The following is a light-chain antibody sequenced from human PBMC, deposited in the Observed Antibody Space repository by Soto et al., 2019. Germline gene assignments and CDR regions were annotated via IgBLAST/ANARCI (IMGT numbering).Light chain of an antibody. CDR1: QSVSSN. CDR2: GAS. CDR3: QQYNNWPPLT. V-gene: IGKV3-15*01. Sequence: EIVMTQSPATLSVSPGEGATLSCRASQSVSSNVAWYQQKPGQAPRLLIYGASTRATGIPVRFGGRGSGTEFTLTISSLQSEDFAVYYCQQYNNWPPLTFGGGTKVEIK. J-gene: IGKJ4*01.